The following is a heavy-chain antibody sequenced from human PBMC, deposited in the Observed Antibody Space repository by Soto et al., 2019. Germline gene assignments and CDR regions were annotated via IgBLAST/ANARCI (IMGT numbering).Heavy chain of an antibody. V-gene: IGHV3-15*07. D-gene: IGHD3-10*01. CDR3: TTEKSYYGSGSNIVDVDY. J-gene: IGHJ4*02. CDR1: GFTFSNAW. Sequence: GGSLRLSCAASGFTFSNAWMNWVRQAPGKGLEWVGRIKSKTDGGKTDYAEPVKGRFTISRDDSKNTLYLQMNSLKTEDTAVYYCTTEKSYYGSGSNIVDVDYWGQGTLVTVSS. CDR2: IKSKTDGGKT.